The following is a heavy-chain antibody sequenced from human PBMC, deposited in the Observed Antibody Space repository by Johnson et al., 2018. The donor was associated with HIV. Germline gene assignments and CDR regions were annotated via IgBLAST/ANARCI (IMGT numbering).Heavy chain of an antibody. D-gene: IGHD3-10*01. CDR3: AIAYGSGTAAGRKDAFDI. CDR2: IRYDGSNK. J-gene: IGHJ3*02. Sequence: QVQLVESGGGLIQPGGSLRLSCVASGFTFSNYGMHWVRQAPGKGLEWVAFIRYDGSNKYYADSVKGRFTISRDNSKNTLYMQMNSLRTEDTAVYYCAIAYGSGTAAGRKDAFDIWGQGTMVTVSS. CDR1: GFTFSNYG. V-gene: IGHV3-30*02.